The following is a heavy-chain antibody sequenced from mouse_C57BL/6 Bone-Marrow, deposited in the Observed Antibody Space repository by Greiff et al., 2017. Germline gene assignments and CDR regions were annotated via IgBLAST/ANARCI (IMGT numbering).Heavy chain of an antibody. CDR3: ARGRLWSFAY. J-gene: IGHJ3*01. D-gene: IGHD1-1*02. CDR2: IHPNSGST. CDR1: GYTFTSYW. V-gene: IGHV1-64*01. Sequence: QVHVKQSGAELVKPGASVKLSCKASGYTFTSYWMHWVKQRPGQGLEWIGMIHPNSGSTNYNEKFKSKATLTVDKSSSTAYMQLSSLTSEDSAVYYCARGRLWSFAYWGQGTLVTVSA.